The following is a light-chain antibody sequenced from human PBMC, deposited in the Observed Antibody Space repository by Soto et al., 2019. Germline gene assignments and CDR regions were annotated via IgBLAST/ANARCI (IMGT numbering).Light chain of an antibody. J-gene: IGKJ2*01. CDR1: QSVSSN. Sequence: EIVMTQSPATLSVSPGERATLSCRASQSVSSNLAWYQQKPGQAPRLLIYGASTRATGIPARFSGSGSGTEFTLTISRLEPEDFAVYYCQQYCSSPPYTFGQGTKLEI. CDR3: QQYCSSPPYT. V-gene: IGKV3-15*01. CDR2: GAS.